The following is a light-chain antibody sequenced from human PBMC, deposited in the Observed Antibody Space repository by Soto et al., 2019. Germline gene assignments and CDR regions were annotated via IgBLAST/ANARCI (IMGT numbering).Light chain of an antibody. CDR3: HQYNNWPLT. J-gene: IGKJ4*01. Sequence: EILMTQSPATLSASPGESATLSCRASHRVSSYLAWYHQNPGQAPLLLIYGASTRATGIPARFSGSGAGTVFTLTISSLQSEDFAVYFCHQYNNWPLTFGGGTKVVIK. CDR1: HRVSSY. CDR2: GAS. V-gene: IGKV3-15*01.